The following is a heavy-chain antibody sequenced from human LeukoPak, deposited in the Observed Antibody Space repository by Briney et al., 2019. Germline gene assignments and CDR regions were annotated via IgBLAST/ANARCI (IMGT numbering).Heavy chain of an antibody. CDR3: ARGRFAIFGVVTYYYYYGMDV. V-gene: IGHV1-8*01. Sequence: GASVKVSCKASGYTFTSYDINWVRQATGQGLEWMGWMNPNSGNTGYAQKFQGRVTMTRNTSISTAYMELSSLRSEDTAVYYCARGRFAIFGVVTYYYYYGMDVWGQGTTVTVSS. J-gene: IGHJ6*02. CDR1: GYTFTSYD. D-gene: IGHD3-3*01. CDR2: MNPNSGNT.